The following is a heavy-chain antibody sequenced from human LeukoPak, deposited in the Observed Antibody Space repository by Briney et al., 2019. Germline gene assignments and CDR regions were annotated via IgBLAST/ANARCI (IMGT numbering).Heavy chain of an antibody. CDR2: INHDGTGT. CDR1: GW. CDR3: ARNYGYRDYFDY. D-gene: IGHD5-18*01. Sequence: GGPLRLSCAASGWMHWVRQAPGKGLVWVSGINHDGTGTYYADSVKGRFTISRDNAKNSLYLQMNSLRAEDTAVYYCARNYGYRDYFDYWGQGTLVTVSS. J-gene: IGHJ4*02. V-gene: IGHV3-74*01.